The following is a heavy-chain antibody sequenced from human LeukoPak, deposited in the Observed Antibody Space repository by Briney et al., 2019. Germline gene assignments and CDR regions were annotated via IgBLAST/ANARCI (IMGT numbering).Heavy chain of an antibody. V-gene: IGHV1-3*01. Sequence: ASVKVSCKASGYTFTSYAMHWVRQAPGQRLEWMGWINAGNGNTKYSQKFQGRVTMTRDTSASTAYMELSSLRSEDTAVYYCAREVKREELWFDPWGQGTLVTVSS. J-gene: IGHJ5*02. D-gene: IGHD4-23*01. CDR3: AREVKREELWFDP. CDR1: GYTFTSYA. CDR2: INAGNGNT.